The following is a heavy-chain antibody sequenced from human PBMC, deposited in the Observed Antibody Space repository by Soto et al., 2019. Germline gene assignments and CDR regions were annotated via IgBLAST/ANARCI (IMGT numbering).Heavy chain of an antibody. CDR1: GFAFSNAW. D-gene: IGHD6-19*01. CDR3: TTGVNQWLANDY. J-gene: IGHJ4*02. CDR2: IKRKSDGETT. V-gene: IGHV3-15*07. Sequence: EVQLVESGGGLVKPGGSLTLSCAASGFAFSNAWMHWVGQAPGTGLEWVGRIKRKSDGETTDYAAPVRGRFGISRDDSRNTLHLQMNSLRNEDTAVYYCTTGVNQWLANDYWGQGTLVTVSS.